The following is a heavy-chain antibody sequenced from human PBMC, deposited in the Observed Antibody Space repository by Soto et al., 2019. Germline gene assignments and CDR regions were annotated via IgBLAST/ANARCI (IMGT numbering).Heavy chain of an antibody. V-gene: IGHV1-18*04. CDR3: AAPTGTTSRKNYYYGMDV. J-gene: IGHJ6*02. D-gene: IGHD1-7*01. CDR2: ISAYNGNT. Sequence: QVQLVQSGAEVKKPGASVKVSCKASGYTFTSYGISWVRQAPGQGLEWMGWISAYNGNTNYAQKLQGRVTMTTDTSTSTAYVELRSLRSDDTAVYYCAAPTGTTSRKNYYYGMDVWGQGTTVTVSS. CDR1: GYTFTSYG.